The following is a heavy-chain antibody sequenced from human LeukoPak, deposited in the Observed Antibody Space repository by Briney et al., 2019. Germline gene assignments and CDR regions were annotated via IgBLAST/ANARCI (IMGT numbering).Heavy chain of an antibody. Sequence: PGGSLRLSCAASGFTFSSYAMSWSPQAQGRGLKWVPAISGGGGSTYYADSVKGRFTISRDNSKNTLYLQMNSLRAEDTAVYYCAKTLQYCTNGVCYPDWFDPWGQGTLVTVSS. V-gene: IGHV3-23*01. CDR3: AKTLQYCTNGVCYPDWFDP. CDR1: GFTFSSYA. CDR2: ISGGGGST. J-gene: IGHJ5*02. D-gene: IGHD2-8*01.